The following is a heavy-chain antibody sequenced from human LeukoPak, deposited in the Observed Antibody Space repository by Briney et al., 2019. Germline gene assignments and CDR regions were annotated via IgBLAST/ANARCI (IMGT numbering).Heavy chain of an antibody. CDR1: GFTFSSYG. CDR3: ASNDYGDSYGMDV. V-gene: IGHV3-30*03. CDR2: ISYDGSNK. D-gene: IGHD4-17*01. Sequence: TGGSLRLSCAASGFTFSSYGMHWVRQAPGKGLEWVAVISYDGSNKYYADSVKGRFTISRDNSKNTLYLQMNSLRAEDTAVYYCASNDYGDSYGMDVWGQGTTVTVSS. J-gene: IGHJ6*02.